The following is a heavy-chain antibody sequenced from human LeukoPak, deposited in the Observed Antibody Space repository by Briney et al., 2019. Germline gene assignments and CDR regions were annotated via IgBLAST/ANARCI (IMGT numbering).Heavy chain of an antibody. Sequence: PGGSLRLSCAASGFSFSNYAMHWVRQAPGKGLEWVAVISYDGSNKYYADSVKGRFTISRDNSKNTLYLQMNSLRGEDTAVYYCARDSYGLDYWGQGTPVTVSS. V-gene: IGHV3-30-3*01. J-gene: IGHJ4*02. CDR2: ISYDGSNK. CDR3: ARDSYGLDY. D-gene: IGHD5-18*01. CDR1: GFSFSNYA.